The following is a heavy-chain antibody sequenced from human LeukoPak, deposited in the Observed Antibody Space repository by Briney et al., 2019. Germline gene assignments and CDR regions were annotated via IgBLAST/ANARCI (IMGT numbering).Heavy chain of an antibody. CDR3: ARGEIPSRYSYGTGY. Sequence: GGSLRLSCAASGFTFSSYWMSWVRQAPGKGLEWVSYISSSGSTIYYADSVKGRFTISRDNAKSSLYLQMNSLRAEDTAVYYCARGEIPSRYSYGTGYWGQGTLVTVSS. J-gene: IGHJ4*02. CDR1: GFTFSSYW. V-gene: IGHV3-48*04. D-gene: IGHD5-18*01. CDR2: ISSSGSTI.